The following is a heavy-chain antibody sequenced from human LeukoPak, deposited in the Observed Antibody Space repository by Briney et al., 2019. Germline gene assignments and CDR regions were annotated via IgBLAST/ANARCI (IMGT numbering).Heavy chain of an antibody. CDR2: FDPEDGET. D-gene: IGHD5-18*01. V-gene: IGHV1-24*01. J-gene: IGHJ3*02. CDR3: AIPYVDTAMVTGAFDI. CDR1: GYTFTSYG. Sequence: AASVKVSCKASGYTFTSYGISWVRQAPGKGLEWMGGFDPEDGETIYAQKFQGRVTMTEDTSTDTAYMELSSLRSEDTAVYYCAIPYVDTAMVTGAFDIWGQGTMVTVSS.